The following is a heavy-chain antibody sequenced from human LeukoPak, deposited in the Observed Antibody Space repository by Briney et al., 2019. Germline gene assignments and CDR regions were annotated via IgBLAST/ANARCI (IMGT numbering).Heavy chain of an antibody. CDR1: GFTFSSHA. D-gene: IGHD6-13*01. Sequence: GGSLRLSCAASGFTFSSHAMSWVRQAPGKGLEWVSFIRSRRSYIYYADSEKGRFTISRDNAKNSLYLQMNSLRAEDTAVYYCARFIAAPYYFDYWGRGTLVTVSS. J-gene: IGHJ4*02. CDR3: ARFIAAPYYFDY. CDR2: IRSRRSYI. V-gene: IGHV3-21*01.